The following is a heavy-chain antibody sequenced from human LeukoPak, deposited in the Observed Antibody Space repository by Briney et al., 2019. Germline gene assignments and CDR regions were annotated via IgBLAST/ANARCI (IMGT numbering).Heavy chain of an antibody. Sequence: GGSLRLSCAASGFTFSDYYMSRIRQAPGKGLEWVSYISSSGSTIYYADSVKGRFTISRDNAKNSLYLQMNSLRAEDTAVYYCTSATYYYDSSGYHWGQGTLVTVSS. CDR3: TSATYYYDSSGYH. J-gene: IGHJ4*02. CDR2: ISSSGSTI. D-gene: IGHD3-22*01. V-gene: IGHV3-11*04. CDR1: GFTFSDYY.